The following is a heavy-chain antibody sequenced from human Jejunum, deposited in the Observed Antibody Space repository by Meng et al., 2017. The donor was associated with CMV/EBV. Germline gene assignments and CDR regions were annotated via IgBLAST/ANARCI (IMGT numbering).Heavy chain of an antibody. D-gene: IGHD1-1*01. J-gene: IGHJ4*02. Sequence: SCKDYGNTFTTNPVHWVRQAPGRRLEYMGIMFSNGNPKRAQKFQGRLTLTRDTTTTTVYMELSGLRSDDTAVYFCAREYPSTFYFDYWGQGTLVTVSS. CDR2: MFSNGNP. CDR1: GNTFTTNP. CDR3: AREYPSTFYFDY. V-gene: IGHV1-46*01.